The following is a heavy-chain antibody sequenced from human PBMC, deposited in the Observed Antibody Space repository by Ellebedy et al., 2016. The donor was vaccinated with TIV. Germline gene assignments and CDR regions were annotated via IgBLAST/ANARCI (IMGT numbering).Heavy chain of an antibody. CDR2: IYSSGST. CDR3: ARDLRTDRSPER. V-gene: IGHV4-4*07. D-gene: IGHD3/OR15-3a*01. Sequence: SETLSLTXTVSGGSISDFYWSWIRQPAGKGLEWIGRIYSSGSTKYNPSLKSRVTMSVDTSKNQFSLELRSVTAADTAVYYCARDLRTDRSPERWGQGTLVTVSS. J-gene: IGHJ4*02. CDR1: GGSISDFY.